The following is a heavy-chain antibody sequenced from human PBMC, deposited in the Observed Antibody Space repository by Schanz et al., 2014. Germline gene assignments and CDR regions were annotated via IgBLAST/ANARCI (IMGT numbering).Heavy chain of an antibody. D-gene: IGHD1-1*01. Sequence: QVQLVESGGGVVQPGRSLRLSCAASGFTFSSYGMHWVRQAPGKGLEWLAVISYDGSDKFHADSVKGRFTISRDNSKNTLYLQMKSLRVEDTAVYYCVKDPDKYNWNDVEGMDVWGPGTTVTVSS. CDR3: VKDPDKYNWNDVEGMDV. V-gene: IGHV3-33*05. CDR2: ISYDGSDK. CDR1: GFTFSSYG. J-gene: IGHJ6*01.